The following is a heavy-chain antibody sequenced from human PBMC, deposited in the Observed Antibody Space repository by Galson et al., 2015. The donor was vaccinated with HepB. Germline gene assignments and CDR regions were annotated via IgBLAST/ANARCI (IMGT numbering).Heavy chain of an antibody. V-gene: IGHV1-69*04. D-gene: IGHD6-13*01. CDR3: ATRPIAAANLDAFDI. CDR2: IIPILGIA. J-gene: IGHJ3*02. Sequence: SVKVSCKASGGTFSSYAISWVRQAPGQGLEWMGRIIPILGIANYAQKFQGRVTITADKSTSTAYMELSSLRSEDTAVYYCATRPIAAANLDAFDIWGQGTMVTVSS. CDR1: GGTFSSYA.